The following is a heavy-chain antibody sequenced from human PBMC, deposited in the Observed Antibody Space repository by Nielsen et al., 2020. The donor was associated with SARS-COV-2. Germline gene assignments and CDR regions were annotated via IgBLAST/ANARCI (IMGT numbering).Heavy chain of an antibody. V-gene: IGHV4-59*01. CDR2: IHDSGST. J-gene: IGHJ3*01. Sequence: SETLSLTCTVTGASLSRYYWSWIRQSPGKGLDWIGYIHDSGSTQYSLSFKSRATISLDTSKNQFSLELTSVTAEDTAVYFCARDYFGDYLDAFDFWGQGTTVIVSS. CDR3: ARDYFGDYLDAFDF. D-gene: IGHD4-17*01. CDR1: GASLSRYY.